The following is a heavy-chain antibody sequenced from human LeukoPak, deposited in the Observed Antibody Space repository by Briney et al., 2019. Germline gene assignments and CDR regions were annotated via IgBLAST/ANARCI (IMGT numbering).Heavy chain of an antibody. CDR2: INQDGSER. V-gene: IGHV3-7*01. CDR1: GFTFSGYW. J-gene: IGHJ6*03. Sequence: GGSLRLSCAASGFTFSGYWVSWVRQAPGKGLEWVANINQDGSERHYVDSVRGRFTISRDNAKNSLYLHMNSLRAEDTAVYYCARDRITGSYYDYYYYMDVWGKGTTVTVSS. CDR3: ARDRITGSYYDYYYYMDV. D-gene: IGHD1-26*01.